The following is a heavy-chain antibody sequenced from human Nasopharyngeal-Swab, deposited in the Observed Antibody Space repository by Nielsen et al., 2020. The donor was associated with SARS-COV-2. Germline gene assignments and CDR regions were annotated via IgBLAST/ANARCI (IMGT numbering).Heavy chain of an antibody. CDR1: GGTFSSYA. CDR3: SEAPSGGWYFDYYYYGMDV. J-gene: IGHJ6*02. CDR2: IIPIFGTA. D-gene: IGHD6-19*01. V-gene: IGHV1-69*13. Sequence: SVKVSCKASGGTFSSYAISWVRQAPGQGLEWMGGIIPIFGTANYAQKFQGRVTITADESTSTAYMELSSLRSEDTAVYYCSEAPSGGWYFDYYYYGMDVWGQGTTVTVSS.